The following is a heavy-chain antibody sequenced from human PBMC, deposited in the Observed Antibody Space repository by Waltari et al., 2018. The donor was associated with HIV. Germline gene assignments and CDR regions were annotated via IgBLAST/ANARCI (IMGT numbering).Heavy chain of an antibody. J-gene: IGHJ6*02. V-gene: IGHV3-23*01. CDR1: GFTFSNYG. CDR3: VKEHQYSHSWYSYYGMDV. D-gene: IGHD6-13*01. CDR2: IRGSGGST. Sequence: EVQVLESGGALVQPGGSLRLSCAASGFTFSNYGMSWFRQAPGKVLGWVSTIRGSGGSTYYADSVKGRFTVSRDNSKNTLYLQMNSLRAEDTAVYFCVKEHQYSHSWYSYYGMDVWGQGTTVTVSS.